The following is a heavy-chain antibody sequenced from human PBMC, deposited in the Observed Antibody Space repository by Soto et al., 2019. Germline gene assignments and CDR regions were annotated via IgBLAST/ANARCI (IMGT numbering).Heavy chain of an antibody. D-gene: IGHD3-10*01. CDR2: ISASNGNT. CDR1: GYMFISCG. Sequence: ASVKVSCKASGYMFISCGINCVRQAPGQGLEWMGWISASNGNTKYAQNFQGRVTMTTDTSTSTAYMEMRSLRSDDTAVYYCVRDLDGSGSYYTDYWGPGTLVTVSS. J-gene: IGHJ4*02. V-gene: IGHV1-18*01. CDR3: VRDLDGSGSYYTDY.